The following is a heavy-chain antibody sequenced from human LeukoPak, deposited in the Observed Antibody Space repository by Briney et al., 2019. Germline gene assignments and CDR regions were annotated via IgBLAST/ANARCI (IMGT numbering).Heavy chain of an antibody. V-gene: IGHV3-21*01. D-gene: IGHD5-18*01. CDR3: ARVLRVWAMDTALDY. CDR1: GFTFSSYS. Sequence: GGSPRLSCAASGFTFSSYSMNWVRQAPGKGLEWVSSISSSSSYIYYADSVKGRFTISRDNAKNSLYLQMNSLRAEDTAVYYCARVLRVWAMDTALDYWGQGTLVTVSS. J-gene: IGHJ4*02. CDR2: ISSSSSYI.